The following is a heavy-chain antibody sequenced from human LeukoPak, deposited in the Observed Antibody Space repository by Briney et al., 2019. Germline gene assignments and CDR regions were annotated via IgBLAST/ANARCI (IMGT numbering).Heavy chain of an antibody. V-gene: IGHV4-61*01. J-gene: IGHJ4*02. CDR1: DGSVTSGRNH. Sequence: SETLSLTCTVSDGSVTSGRNHWNWIRQPPGKGLEWIGYISYSGSTNYNPSLKSRVTISIDTSKNQFSLKLSSVTAADTAVYYCARDSGDFDYWGQGTLVTVSS. CDR2: ISYSGST. CDR3: ARDSGDFDY.